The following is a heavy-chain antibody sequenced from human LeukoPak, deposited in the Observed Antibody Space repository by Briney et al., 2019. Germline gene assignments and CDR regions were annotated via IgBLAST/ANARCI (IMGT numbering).Heavy chain of an antibody. V-gene: IGHV3-7*01. D-gene: IGHD2-2*01. CDR2: IDQDGSEK. CDR1: GFTFSSYA. Sequence: GGSLRLSCAASGFTFSSYAMSWVRQAPGKGLEWVANIDQDGSEKYYVDSVKGRFTISRDNAENSLYLQMNSLRAEDTAVYYCVRSQLGLDYWGQGTLVTVSS. CDR3: VRSQLGLDY. J-gene: IGHJ4*02.